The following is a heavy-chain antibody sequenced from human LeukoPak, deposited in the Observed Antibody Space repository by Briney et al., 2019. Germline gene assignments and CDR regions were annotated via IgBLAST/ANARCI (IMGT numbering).Heavy chain of an antibody. CDR2: ISSDGTNK. D-gene: IGHD3-10*01. V-gene: IGHV3-30-3*01. Sequence: GGSLRLSCAASGFTFSSYTMHWVRQAPGKGLEWVVVISSDGTNKYYADSVKGRFTISRDNSKNTLNLQMSSLRAEDTAVYYCARDPAGSGSYRFDPWGQGTLVTVSS. J-gene: IGHJ5*02. CDR3: ARDPAGSGSYRFDP. CDR1: GFTFSSYT.